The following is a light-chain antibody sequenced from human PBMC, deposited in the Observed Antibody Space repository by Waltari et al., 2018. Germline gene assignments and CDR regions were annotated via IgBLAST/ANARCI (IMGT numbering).Light chain of an antibody. CDR3: TSYRSLTTLV. CDR1: SSAVGGNNF. Sequence: QSALTQPASVSGSPGQSIAISCTATSSAVGGNNFVPGYQQHPGKAPKLMISGVSNRPSGVSDRFSGSKSGNTASLTISGLQAEDEADYYCTSYRSLTTLVFGTGTKVTVL. V-gene: IGLV2-14*01. CDR2: GVS. J-gene: IGLJ1*01.